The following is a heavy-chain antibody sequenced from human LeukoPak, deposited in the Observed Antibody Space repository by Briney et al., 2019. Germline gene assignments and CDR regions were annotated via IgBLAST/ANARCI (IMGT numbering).Heavy chain of an antibody. CDR2: ISGSGGGT. D-gene: IGHD3-3*01. J-gene: IGHJ4*02. CDR3: AKVFDFWSGYHQYYFDY. CDR1: GFTFSSYA. Sequence: PGGSLRLSCAASGFTFSSYAMSWVRQAPGKGLEWVSAISGSGGGTYYADSVKGRFTISRDNSENTLYLQMNSLRAEDTAVYYCAKVFDFWSGYHQYYFDYWGQGTLVTVSS. V-gene: IGHV3-23*01.